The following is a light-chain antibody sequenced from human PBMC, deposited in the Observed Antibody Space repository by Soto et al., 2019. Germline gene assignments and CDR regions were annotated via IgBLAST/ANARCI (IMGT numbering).Light chain of an antibody. CDR2: DIS. CDR1: QDVTTN. CDR3: QQYNNWPFS. J-gene: IGKJ5*01. V-gene: IGKV3-15*01. Sequence: EITMTQFPGILSASPVEGVTLSCRAAQDVTTNFAWYQQKRGQAPRLLIYDISSRATGVPARFSGSGSGTEFTLSISGLQSEDFAVYFCQQYNNWPFSFGQGTRLGIK.